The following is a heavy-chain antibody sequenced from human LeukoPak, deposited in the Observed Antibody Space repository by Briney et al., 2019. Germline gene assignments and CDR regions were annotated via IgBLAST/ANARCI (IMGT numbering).Heavy chain of an antibody. CDR2: ISWDGGST. V-gene: IGHV3-43D*03. J-gene: IGHJ4*02. Sequence: GGSLRLSCAASGFTFDDYAMHWVRQAPGKGLEWVSLISWDGGSTYYADSVKGRFTISRDNSKNSLYLQMNSLRAEDTALYYCAKDITHYYDSSGYYYGGWGFDYWGQGTLVTVSS. CDR1: GFTFDDYA. D-gene: IGHD3-22*01. CDR3: AKDITHYYDSSGYYYGGWGFDY.